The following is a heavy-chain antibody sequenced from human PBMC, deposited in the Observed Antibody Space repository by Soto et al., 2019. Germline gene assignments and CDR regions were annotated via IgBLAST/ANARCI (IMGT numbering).Heavy chain of an antibody. CDR1: GYTFTSYY. CDR3: ARDWGYSYGYGIYYGMDV. V-gene: IGHV1-46*01. CDR2: INPSGGST. J-gene: IGHJ6*02. D-gene: IGHD5-18*01. Sequence: ASVKVSRKASGYTFTSYYMHWVRQAPGQGLEWMGIINPSGGSTSYAQKFQGRVTMTRDTSTSTVYMELSSLRSEDTAVYYCARDWGYSYGYGIYYGMDVWGQGTTVTVSS.